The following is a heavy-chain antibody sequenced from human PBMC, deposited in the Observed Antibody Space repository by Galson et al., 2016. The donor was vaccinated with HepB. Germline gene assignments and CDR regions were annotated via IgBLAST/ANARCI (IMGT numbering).Heavy chain of an antibody. CDR2: TNPDSGAR. J-gene: IGHJ5*02. D-gene: IGHD3-10*01. CDR1: GYTFTDHQ. CDR3: ARGVWFGELALDP. Sequence: SVKVSCKASGYTFTDHQVHWVRQAPGQGLEWMGWTNPDSGARDYAPRFQGRVTMTRDTSISTAYMDLRRLTSDDTAVYYCARGVWFGELALDPWGQGTLVIVSS. V-gene: IGHV1-2*02.